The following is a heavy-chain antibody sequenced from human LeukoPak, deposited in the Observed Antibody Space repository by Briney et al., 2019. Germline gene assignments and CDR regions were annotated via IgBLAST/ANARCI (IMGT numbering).Heavy chain of an antibody. CDR2: ISSSGSTK. D-gene: IGHD2-2*01. CDR3: AKVGFCTSTSCYSLET. CDR1: GFTFSDYY. J-gene: IGHJ4*02. Sequence: TGGSLRLSCAASGFTFSDYYMSWIRQAPGKGLEWVSYISSSGSTKYYADSVKGRFTISRDNAKNSYLQMNSLRADDTAMYYCAKVGFCTSTSCYSLETWGQGTLVTVSS. V-gene: IGHV3-11*01.